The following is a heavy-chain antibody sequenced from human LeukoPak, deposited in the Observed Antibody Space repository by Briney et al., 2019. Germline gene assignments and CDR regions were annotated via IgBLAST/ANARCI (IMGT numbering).Heavy chain of an antibody. J-gene: IGHJ3*02. Sequence: SETLSLTCTVSGGSISSSSYYWGWIRQPPGKGLEWIGSIYYSGSTYYNPSLKSRVTISVDTSKNQFSLKLSSVTAADTAVYYCARYVYYYDSSGYAFDIWGQGTMVTVSS. CDR2: IYYSGST. CDR3: ARYVYYYDSSGYAFDI. V-gene: IGHV4-39*07. D-gene: IGHD3-22*01. CDR1: GGSISSSSYY.